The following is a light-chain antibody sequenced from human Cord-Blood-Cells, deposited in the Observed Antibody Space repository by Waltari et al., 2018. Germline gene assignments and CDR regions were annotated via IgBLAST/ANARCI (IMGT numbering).Light chain of an antibody. CDR2: DQS. CDR1: TGAVTSGHY. CDR3: LLSYSGAWV. Sequence: QAVVTQEPSLTVSPGGTVTLPCGSSTGAVTSGHYPYWFQQKPGQPPRPLIYDQSNKPSWTPARFSGSLLGGKAALTLSGAQPEDEAEYYCLLSYSGAWVFGGGTKLTVL. V-gene: IGLV7-46*01. J-gene: IGLJ3*02.